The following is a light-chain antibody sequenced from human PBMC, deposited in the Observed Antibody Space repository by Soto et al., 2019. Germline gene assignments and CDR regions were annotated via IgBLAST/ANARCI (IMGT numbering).Light chain of an antibody. Sequence: QSVLTQPPSASGTPRLRVTISCSGSSSNIGSNIVNWYQQLPGTAPKLLIYSNDQRPSGVPDRFSGSKSGTSASLAISGLQSEDEADYYCAAWDDNLNGGVFGGGTKLTVL. CDR2: SND. J-gene: IGLJ2*01. CDR1: SSNIGSNI. CDR3: AAWDDNLNGGV. V-gene: IGLV1-44*01.